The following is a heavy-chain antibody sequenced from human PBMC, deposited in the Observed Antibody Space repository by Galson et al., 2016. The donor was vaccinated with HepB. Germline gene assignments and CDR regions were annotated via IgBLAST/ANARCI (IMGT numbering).Heavy chain of an antibody. J-gene: IGHJ6*02. CDR2: ISTYNGNT. Sequence: SVKVSCKASGYSFLSYGISWVRQARGQGLEWMGWISTYNGNTNYEQTFKGRVTLTADISTSTAQMELRSLRSGDTAVYYCARDGTLSGSYYHFYGMDVWGQGKTVTVSS. V-gene: IGHV1-18*01. CDR1: GYSFLSYG. D-gene: IGHD1-26*01. CDR3: ARDGTLSGSYYHFYGMDV.